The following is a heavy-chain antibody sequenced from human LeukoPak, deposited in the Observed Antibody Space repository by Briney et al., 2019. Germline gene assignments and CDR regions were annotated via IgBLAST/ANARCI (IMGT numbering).Heavy chain of an antibody. D-gene: IGHD3-3*01. CDR1: GGSFSGYY. CDR2: INHSGST. Sequence: PSETLSLTCAVYGGSFSGYYWSWIRQPPGKGLEWIGEINHSGSTNYNPSLKSRVTISVDTSKNQFSLKLSSVTAADTAVYYCAREVRFLEWLSFDYWGQGTLVTVSS. J-gene: IGHJ4*02. CDR3: AREVRFLEWLSFDY. V-gene: IGHV4-34*01.